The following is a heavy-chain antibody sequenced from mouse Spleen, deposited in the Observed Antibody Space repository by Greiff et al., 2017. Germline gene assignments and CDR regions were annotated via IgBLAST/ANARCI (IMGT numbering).Heavy chain of an antibody. D-gene: IGHD2-13*01. J-gene: IGHJ3*01. CDR2: IWGGGST. CDR3: ASDRDYGDTRFAY. V-gene: IGHV2-6*01. CDR1: GFSLTSYG. Sequence: VQVVESGPGLVAPSQSLSITCTVSGFSLTSYGVDWVRQSPGKGLEWLGVIWGGGSTNYNSALKSRLSISKDNSKSQVFLKMNSLQTDDTAMYYCASDRDYGDTRFAYWGQGTLVTVSA.